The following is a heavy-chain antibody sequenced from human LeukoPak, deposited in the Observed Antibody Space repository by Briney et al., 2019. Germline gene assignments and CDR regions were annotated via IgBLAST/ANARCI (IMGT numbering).Heavy chain of an antibody. CDR2: IYYNGES. D-gene: IGHD1-1*01. J-gene: IGHJ5*02. Sequence: SETLSLTCTVSGGSISNYYWSWIRQSPGKGLEWIGYIYYNGESNYNPSLKSRVTISVDTSKSQFSLKLSSVTAADTAVYYCARHGTPGTNLNWFDPWGQGTLVTVSS. CDR1: GGSISNYY. CDR3: ARHGTPGTNLNWFDP. V-gene: IGHV4-59*01.